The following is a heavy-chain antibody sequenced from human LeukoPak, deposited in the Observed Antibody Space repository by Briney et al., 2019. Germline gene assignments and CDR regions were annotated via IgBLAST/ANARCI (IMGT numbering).Heavy chain of an antibody. Sequence: SVKVSCTASGGTFSSYAISWVRQAPGQGLEWMGGIIPIFGTANYAQKFQGRVTITADESTSTAYMELSSLRSEDTAVYYCARLPLATSYFDYWGQGTLVTVSS. J-gene: IGHJ4*02. CDR3: ARLPLATSYFDY. D-gene: IGHD6-13*01. CDR1: GGTFSSYA. CDR2: IIPIFGTA. V-gene: IGHV1-69*13.